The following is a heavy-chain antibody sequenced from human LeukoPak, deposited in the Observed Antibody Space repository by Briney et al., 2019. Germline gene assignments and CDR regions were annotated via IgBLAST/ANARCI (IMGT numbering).Heavy chain of an antibody. D-gene: IGHD7-27*01. V-gene: IGHV1-18*01. J-gene: IGHJ3*02. CDR3: ARERRLGNYAFDI. Sequence: ASVKVSCKASGYTFTSYGISWVRQAPGQGLEWMGWISAYNGNTNYAQKFQGRVTMTRDMSTSTVYMELSSLRSEDTAVYYCARERRLGNYAFDIWGQGTMVTVSS. CDR2: ISAYNGNT. CDR1: GYTFTSYG.